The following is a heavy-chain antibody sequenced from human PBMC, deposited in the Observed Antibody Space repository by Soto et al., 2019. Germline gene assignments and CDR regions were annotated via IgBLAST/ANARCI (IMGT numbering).Heavy chain of an antibody. V-gene: IGHV3-9*01. Sequence: EVQLVEPGGGLVQPGRSLRLSCAASGFTFDDYAMYWVRQAPGKGLEWDSGIRWNSGSVGYADSVTGRFTISRDNAKTCLYLQMNSLRTEDTALYYCAKDPIVGATWGVNWFDPWGQGTLVTVSS. J-gene: IGHJ5*02. CDR3: AKDPIVGATWGVNWFDP. D-gene: IGHD1-26*01. CDR1: GFTFDDYA. CDR2: IRWNSGSV.